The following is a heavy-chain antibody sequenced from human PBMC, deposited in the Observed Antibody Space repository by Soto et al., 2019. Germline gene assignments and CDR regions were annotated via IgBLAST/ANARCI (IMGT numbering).Heavy chain of an antibody. J-gene: IGHJ4*02. CDR1: GYSFTSYW. Sequence: GESLKISCKGSGYSFTSYWIGWVRQMPGKGLEWMGIIYPGDSDTRYRPSFQGQVTISADKSISTAYLQWSSLKASDTAMYYCARGPLGVVIVFGFTHFDYWGQGTLVTVSS. CDR2: IYPGDSDT. CDR3: ARGPLGVVIVFGFTHFDY. D-gene: IGHD3-22*01. V-gene: IGHV5-51*01.